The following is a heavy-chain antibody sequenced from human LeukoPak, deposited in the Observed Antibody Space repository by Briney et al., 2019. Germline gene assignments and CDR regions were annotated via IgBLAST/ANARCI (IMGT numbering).Heavy chain of an antibody. CDR3: AKSGGYDYVWGSYRPEPYFDY. CDR2: ITASGDST. J-gene: IGHJ4*02. D-gene: IGHD3-16*02. V-gene: IGHV3-23*01. Sequence: GGSLRLSCAGSGFPFSSYPISWVRQPPGKGLEWVSAITASGDSTYSADSVKGRFTISRDNSRNTLFLEMSSLGAEDTAVYYCAKSGGYDYVWGSYRPEPYFDYWGQGTLVTVSS. CDR1: GFPFSSYP.